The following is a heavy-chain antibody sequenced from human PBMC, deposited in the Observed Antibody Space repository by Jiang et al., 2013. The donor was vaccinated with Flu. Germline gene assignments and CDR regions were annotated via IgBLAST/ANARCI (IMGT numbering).Heavy chain of an antibody. CDR1: GGSISSSNW. J-gene: IGHJ1*01. D-gene: IGHD6-13*01. CDR2: IYHSGST. CDR3: ARDGGQEIAAAPTGYFQH. Sequence: PGLVKPSGTLSLTCAVSGGSISSSNWWSWVRQPPGKGLEWIGEIYHSGSTNYNPSLKSRVTISVDKSKNQFSLKLSSVTAADTAVYYCARDGGQEIAAAPTGYFQHWGQGTLVTVSS. V-gene: IGHV4-4*02.